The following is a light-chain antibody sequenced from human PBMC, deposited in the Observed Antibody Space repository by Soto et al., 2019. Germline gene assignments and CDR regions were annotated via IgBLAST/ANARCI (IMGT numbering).Light chain of an antibody. V-gene: IGLV2-14*01. CDR2: DVS. J-gene: IGLJ1*01. CDR1: SSDVGGYKY. Sequence: QSVLTQPASVSKSPGQSITISCTGTSSDVGGYKYVSWYQQHPGKAPKLMIYDVSNRPSGVSNRFSGSKSGNTASLTIFGLQAEDEADYYCSSYTSSSTYVFGTGTKVTVL. CDR3: SSYTSSSTYV.